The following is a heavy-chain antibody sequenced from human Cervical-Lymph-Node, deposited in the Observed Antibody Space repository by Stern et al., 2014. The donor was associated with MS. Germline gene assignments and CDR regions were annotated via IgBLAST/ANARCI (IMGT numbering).Heavy chain of an antibody. CDR3: AARYRGWSQAIDY. D-gene: IGHD6-19*01. CDR1: GFNFVTSG. J-gene: IGHJ4*02. V-gene: IGHV1-58*02. CDR2: IVVGSGTT. Sequence: HLVESGPEVKKPGTSVKVSCKASGFNFVTSGIQWVRQARRQRLEYIGWIVVGSGTTNYVQKFQKRVTITRDMSTNTVYMELSSLSPEDTAIYYGAARYRGWSQAIDYWGRGPQVTVPA.